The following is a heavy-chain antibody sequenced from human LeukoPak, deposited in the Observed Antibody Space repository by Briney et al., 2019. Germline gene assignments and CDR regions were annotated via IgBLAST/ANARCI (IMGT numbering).Heavy chain of an antibody. V-gene: IGHV3-74*01. J-gene: IGHJ4*02. Sequence: GGSLRLSCAASGFTFSSYWMHWVRQAPGKGLVWVSRIQNDGSNTTYADSVKGRFTISRDNAKNTLYLQMNSLTAADTAFYYCARGGMYYYDGGGLIDDWGQGTLVTVSS. CDR3: ARGGMYYYDGGGLIDD. D-gene: IGHD3-22*01. CDR2: IQNDGSNT. CDR1: GFTFSSYW.